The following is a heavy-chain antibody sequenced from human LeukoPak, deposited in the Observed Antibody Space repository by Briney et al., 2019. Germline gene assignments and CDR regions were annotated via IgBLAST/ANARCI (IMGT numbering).Heavy chain of an antibody. V-gene: IGHV3-64D*06. Sequence: PGGSLRLSCSASGFTFSGYAMHWVRQAPGKGLEYVSGIPSNGGTTYYADSAKGRFTISRDNSKNTLYLQMSSLRAEDTAVYFCVRDRVVVTATFDCWGQGTLVTVSS. CDR3: VRDRVVVTATFDC. CDR2: IPSNGGTT. D-gene: IGHD2-21*02. CDR1: GFTFSGYA. J-gene: IGHJ4*02.